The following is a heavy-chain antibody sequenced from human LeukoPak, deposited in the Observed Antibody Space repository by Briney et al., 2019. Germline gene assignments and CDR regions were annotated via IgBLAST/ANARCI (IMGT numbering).Heavy chain of an antibody. Sequence: PSETLSLTCTVSGGSISPYLWSWIRQPPGKGLEWIGYISYTGSTNYNPALKSPVTISVDTSKNQFSLQLTSVTAADTAVYYCARDDYRGVTNFDPWGQGTLVTVSS. CDR1: GGSISPYL. V-gene: IGHV4-59*01. J-gene: IGHJ5*02. CDR3: ARDDYRGVTNFDP. CDR2: ISYTGST. D-gene: IGHD3-10*01.